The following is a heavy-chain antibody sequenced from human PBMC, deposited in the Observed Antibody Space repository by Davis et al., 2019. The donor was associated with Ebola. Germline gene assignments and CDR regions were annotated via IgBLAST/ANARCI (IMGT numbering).Heavy chain of an antibody. CDR2: INHSGST. Sequence: SETLSLTCAVYGGSFSGYYWSWIRQPPGKGLEWIGEINHSGSTNYNPSLKSRVTISVDTSKNQFSLKLSSVTAADTAVYYCARSTTPNNWFDPWGQGTLVTVSS. CDR1: GGSFSGYY. D-gene: IGHD4-11*01. CDR3: ARSTTPNNWFDP. V-gene: IGHV4-34*01. J-gene: IGHJ5*02.